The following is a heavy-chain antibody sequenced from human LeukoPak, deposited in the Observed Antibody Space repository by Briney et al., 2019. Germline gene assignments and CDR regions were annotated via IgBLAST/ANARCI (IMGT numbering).Heavy chain of an antibody. CDR3: AKDSGWSYAFDI. Sequence: GGSLRLSSAASGFTFDDYAMHWVRQAPGKGLEWVSGISWNSGSIGYADSVKGRFTISRDNAKNSLYLQMNSLRAEDTALYYCAKDSGWSYAFDIWGQGTMVTVSS. J-gene: IGHJ3*02. D-gene: IGHD2-15*01. V-gene: IGHV3-9*01. CDR2: ISWNSGSI. CDR1: GFTFDDYA.